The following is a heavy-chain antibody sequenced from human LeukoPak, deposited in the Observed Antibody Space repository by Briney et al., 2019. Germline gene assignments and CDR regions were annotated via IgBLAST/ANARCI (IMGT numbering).Heavy chain of an antibody. CDR1: GYTFTDYY. V-gene: IGHV1-2*02. J-gene: IGHJ3*01. CDR2: INPKSGGT. CDR3: ARAPRVWDAFDV. D-gene: IGHD2-21*01. Sequence: GASVKVSCKASGYTFTDYYIHCVRQAPGQGLEWMGWINPKSGGTNYAQKFQGRVTMTRDTSISTAYVELSKLRSDNTAVYYCARAPRVWDAFDVWGQGTMATVSS.